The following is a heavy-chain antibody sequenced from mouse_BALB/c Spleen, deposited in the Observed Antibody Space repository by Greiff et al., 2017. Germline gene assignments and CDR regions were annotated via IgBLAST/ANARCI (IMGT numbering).Heavy chain of an antibody. D-gene: IGHD1-1*02. CDR1: GYAFSSYW. CDR2: IYPGDGDT. J-gene: IGHJ4*01. Sequence: QVQLKQSGAELVRPGSSVKISCKASGYAFSSYWMNWVKQRPGQGLEWIGQIYPGDGDTNYNGKFKGKATLTADKSSSTAYMQLSSLTSEDSAVYFCARGDYGLYYAMDYWGQGTSVTVSS. V-gene: IGHV1-80*01. CDR3: ARGDYGLYYAMDY.